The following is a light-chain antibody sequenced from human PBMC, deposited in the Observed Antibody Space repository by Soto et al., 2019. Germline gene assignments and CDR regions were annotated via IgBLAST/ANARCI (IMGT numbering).Light chain of an antibody. CDR3: AAWDDSLNGSV. Sequence: QSVLTQPPSASGTPGQRVTISCSGSSSNIGSNTVNWYKQRPGTAPKLLIYSNNQRPSGVPDRFSGSKSGTSASLAISELQSEDEADYYCAAWDDSLNGSVFGTGTKVTVL. J-gene: IGLJ1*01. V-gene: IGLV1-44*01. CDR2: SNN. CDR1: SSNIGSNT.